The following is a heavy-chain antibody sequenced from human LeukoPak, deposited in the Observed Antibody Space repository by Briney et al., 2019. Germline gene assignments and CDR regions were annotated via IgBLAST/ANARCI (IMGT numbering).Heavy chain of an antibody. D-gene: IGHD3-22*01. CDR1: GFTFSSYW. CDR3: ARSYYYDSSGYYSLSAFDI. Sequence: PGGSLRLSCAASGFTFSSYWMHWVRQAPGEGLLWVSRINSDGSSTSYADSVKGRFTISRDNAKNTLYLQMNSLRAEDTAVYYCARSYYYDSSGYYSLSAFDIWGQGTMVTVSS. J-gene: IGHJ3*02. CDR2: INSDGSST. V-gene: IGHV3-74*01.